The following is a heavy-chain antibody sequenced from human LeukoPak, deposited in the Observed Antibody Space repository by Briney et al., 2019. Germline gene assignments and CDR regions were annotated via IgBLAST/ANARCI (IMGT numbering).Heavy chain of an antibody. D-gene: IGHD2-2*01. CDR3: ARADCSGSTCYLRRSWFDP. Sequence: GGSLRVSCAASGFTFSSFDMNWVRQAPGKGLEWVSSISTSSRYIYYRDSVKSRFTISRDDAKNSLYLQMNSLRVEDTAVYYCARADCSGSTCYLRRSWFDPWGQGTLVTVSS. CDR1: GFTFSSFD. V-gene: IGHV3-21*01. CDR2: ISTSSRYI. J-gene: IGHJ5*02.